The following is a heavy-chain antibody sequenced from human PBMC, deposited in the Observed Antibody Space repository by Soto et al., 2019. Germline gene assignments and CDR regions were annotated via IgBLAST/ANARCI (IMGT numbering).Heavy chain of an antibody. CDR1: GYTFTSYG. CDR3: AMRKVISSGFWCGYGAGY. J-gene: IGHJ4*01. CDR2: ISAYNGNT. Sequence: QVQLVQSGAEVKKPGASVKVSGKASGYTFTSYGISWVRQAPGQGLEWMGWISAYNGNTNYAQKLQGRVTMTTDTSPHIVYRLQMSQGSVKAAVNYGAMRKVISSGFWCGYGAGYW. V-gene: IGHV1-18*01. D-gene: IGHD3-3*01.